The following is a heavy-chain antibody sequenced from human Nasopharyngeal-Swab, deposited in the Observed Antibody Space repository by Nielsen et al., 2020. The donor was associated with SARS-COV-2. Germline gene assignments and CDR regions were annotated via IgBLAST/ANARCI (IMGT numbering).Heavy chain of an antibody. CDR2: ISWNSGSI. J-gene: IGHJ3*02. V-gene: IGHV3-9*01. CDR3: VIPPVLRFLEGDAFDI. Sequence: GGSLRLSCAASGFTFDDYAMHWVRQAPGKGLEWVSGISWNSGSIGYADSVKGRFTISRDNAKNSLYLQMNSLRAEDTALYYCVIPPVLRFLEGDAFDIWGQGTMVTVSS. D-gene: IGHD3-3*01. CDR1: GFTFDDYA.